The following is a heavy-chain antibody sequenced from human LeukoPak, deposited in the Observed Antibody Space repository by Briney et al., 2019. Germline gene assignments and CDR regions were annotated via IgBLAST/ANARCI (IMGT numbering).Heavy chain of an antibody. Sequence: GGSLRLSCAASGFTFSAYAMSWVRQAPGKGLEWVTTISNSGGSTYYADSVKGRFTSSRDNSKNNLYLQMNSLRAEDTAVYYCAKDIGSGNYSGFDHWGQGILVTVSS. J-gene: IGHJ4*02. V-gene: IGHV3-23*01. D-gene: IGHD3-10*01. CDR1: GFTFSAYA. CDR2: ISNSGGST. CDR3: AKDIGSGNYSGFDH.